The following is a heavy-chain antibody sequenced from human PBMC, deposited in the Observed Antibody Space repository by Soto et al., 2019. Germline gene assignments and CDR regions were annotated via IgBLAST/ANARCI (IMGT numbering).Heavy chain of an antibody. CDR3: ANSPWCGTGCSLGPYGMDV. D-gene: IGHD2-2*01. V-gene: IGHV3-30*18. CDR1: GFTFSSYG. J-gene: IGHJ6*02. CDR2: ISYDGSNK. Sequence: VQLVESGGGVVQPGRSLRLSCAASGFTFSSYGMHWVRQAPGKGLEWVAVISYDGSNKYYADSVKGRFTISRDNSKKALXXQMSSLRAEDTAVYYCANSPWCGTGCSLGPYGMDVWGQGTAVTVSS.